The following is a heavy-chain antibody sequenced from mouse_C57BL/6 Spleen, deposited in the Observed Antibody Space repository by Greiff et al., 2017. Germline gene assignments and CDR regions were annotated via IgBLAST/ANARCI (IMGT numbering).Heavy chain of an antibody. CDR1: GFSLTSYG. J-gene: IGHJ1*03. V-gene: IGHV2-5*01. D-gene: IGHD4-1*01. Sequence: VQLQESGPGLVQPSQSLSITCTVSGFSLTSYGVHWVRQSPGKGLEWLGVIWRGGSTDYNAAFMSRLSITKDNSKSQVFFKMNSLQADDTAIYYCAKNGGWDVYWYFDVWGTGTTVTVSS. CDR2: IWRGGST. CDR3: AKNGGWDVYWYFDV.